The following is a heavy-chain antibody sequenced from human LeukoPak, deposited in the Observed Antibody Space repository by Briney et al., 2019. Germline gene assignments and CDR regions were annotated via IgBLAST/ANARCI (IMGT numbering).Heavy chain of an antibody. Sequence: PGGSLRLSCEGSGFTVRSNYMSWVRQAPGKGLEWVSVIYSGGSTYYAGSVKGRFTISKDNSKNTLYLQMNSLRAEDTAVYYCATSAAVRLFDYWGQGALVTVSS. CDR2: IYSGGST. CDR1: GFTVRSNY. D-gene: IGHD2-2*01. V-gene: IGHV3-53*01. CDR3: ATSAAVRLFDY. J-gene: IGHJ4*02.